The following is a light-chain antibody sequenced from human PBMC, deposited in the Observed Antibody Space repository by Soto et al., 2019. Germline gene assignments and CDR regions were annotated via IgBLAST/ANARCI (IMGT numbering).Light chain of an antibody. CDR1: QTISSW. V-gene: IGKV1-5*03. J-gene: IGKJ1*01. CDR3: QHYNCYSEA. Sequence: DIQMTQSPSTLSGSVGDRVTITCRASQTISSWLAWYQQKPGKAPKLLIYKASTLKSGVPSRFSGSGSGTEFTLTISSLQPDDFAKYYCQHYNCYSEAFGHGTKVELK. CDR2: KAS.